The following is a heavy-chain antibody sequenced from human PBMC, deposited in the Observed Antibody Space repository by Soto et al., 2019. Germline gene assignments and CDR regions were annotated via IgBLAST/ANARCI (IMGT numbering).Heavy chain of an antibody. V-gene: IGHV4-59*01. CDR1: GGSINSYY. J-gene: IGHJ4*02. D-gene: IGHD2-15*01. CDR2: IYGSGST. Sequence: QVQLQESGPGLVKPSETLSLTCTVSGGSINSYYWSWIRQSPEKGLEWIGYIYGSGSTNYNPSLKSRVTISVDTSKNHFSLSLTSVTAADTAVYYCAAAPHYWGQGTLVTVSS. CDR3: AAAPHY.